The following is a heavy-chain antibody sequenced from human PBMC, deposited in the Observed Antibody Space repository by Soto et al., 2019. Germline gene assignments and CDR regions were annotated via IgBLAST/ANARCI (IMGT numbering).Heavy chain of an antibody. CDR2: TYYRSKWDY. CDR1: GDSVSTNSAT. Sequence: SQTLSLTCAISGDSVSTNSATWDWIRQSPSRGLEWLGRTYYRSKWDYDYAASVKGRININPDTSNNQVSLHLDSVTPDDTAVYYCARGGYSSSWFDYWGQGTLVTVSS. J-gene: IGHJ4*02. CDR3: ARGGYSSSWFDY. V-gene: IGHV6-1*01. D-gene: IGHD6-13*01.